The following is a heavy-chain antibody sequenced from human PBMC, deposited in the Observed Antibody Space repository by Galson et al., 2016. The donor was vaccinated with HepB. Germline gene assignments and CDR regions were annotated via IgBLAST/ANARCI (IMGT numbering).Heavy chain of an antibody. CDR3: ARDGNHGYDMDY. J-gene: IGHJ4*02. V-gene: IGHV3-48*02. CDR2: ISSGSSAI. Sequence: SCKASGYSLTSRHTHWVRQAPGKGLEWVSYISSGSSAIYYADSVKGRFTISRDNAKNSLYLQMNSLRDEDTAIYFCARDGNHGYDMDYWGQGTLVTVSS. D-gene: IGHD1-14*01. CDR1: GYSLTSRH.